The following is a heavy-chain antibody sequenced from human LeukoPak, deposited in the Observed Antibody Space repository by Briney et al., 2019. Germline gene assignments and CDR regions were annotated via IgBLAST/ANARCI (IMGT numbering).Heavy chain of an antibody. V-gene: IGHV3-15*05. D-gene: IGHD3-10*01. CDR1: GFSFTNAW. CDR2: IKSKADGETT. Sequence: GGSLRLSCAASGFSFTNAWMTWVRQAPGKGLEWVGRIKSKADGETTDYAAPMKGRCTMSRDDSKATLYLQMNYVNTEDTAVYYCTTDLAITMIRGVIVYWGQGTLVTVSS. J-gene: IGHJ4*02. CDR3: TTDLAITMIRGVIVY.